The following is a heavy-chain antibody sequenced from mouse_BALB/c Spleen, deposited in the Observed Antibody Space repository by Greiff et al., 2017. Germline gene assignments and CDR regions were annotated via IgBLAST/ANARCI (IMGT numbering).Heavy chain of an antibody. D-gene: IGHD1-1*01. V-gene: IGHV1S81*02. Sequence: QVQLQQPGAELVKPGASVKLSCKASGYTFTSYWMHWVKQRPGQGLEWIGEINPSNGRTNYNEKFKSKATLTVVKSSSTAYMQLSSLTSEDSAVYYCARAGTTVVDYWYFDVWGAGTTVTVSS. J-gene: IGHJ1*01. CDR1: GYTFTSYW. CDR3: ARAGTTVVDYWYFDV. CDR2: INPSNGRT.